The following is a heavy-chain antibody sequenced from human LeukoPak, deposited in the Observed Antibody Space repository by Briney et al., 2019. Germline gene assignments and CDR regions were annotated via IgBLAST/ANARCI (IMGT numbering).Heavy chain of an antibody. CDR3: AELGITMIGGV. CDR1: GGSISRSN. Sequence: PSETLSLTCAVSGGSISRSNWWSWVRQPPGKGLEWVSYISSSGSTIYYADSVKGRFTISRDNAKNSLYLQMNSLRAEDTAVYYCAELGITMIGGVWGKGTTVTISS. V-gene: IGHV3-48*04. D-gene: IGHD3-10*02. J-gene: IGHJ6*04. CDR2: ISSSGSTI.